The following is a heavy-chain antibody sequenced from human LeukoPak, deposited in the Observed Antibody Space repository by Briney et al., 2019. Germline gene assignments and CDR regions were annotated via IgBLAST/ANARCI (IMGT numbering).Heavy chain of an antibody. D-gene: IGHD3-22*01. J-gene: IGHJ3*02. CDR2: ISSSSSTI. CDR1: GFTFSSYS. Sequence: PGGSLRLSCAASGFTFSSYSMNWVRQAPGKGLEWVSYISSSSSTIYYADSVKGRFTISRDNSKNTLYLQMNSLRAEDTAVYYCANLITMITIGAFDIWGQGTVVTVSS. CDR3: ANLITMITIGAFDI. V-gene: IGHV3-48*01.